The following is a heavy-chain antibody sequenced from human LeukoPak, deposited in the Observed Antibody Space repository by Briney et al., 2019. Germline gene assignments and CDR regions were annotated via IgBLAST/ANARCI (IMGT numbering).Heavy chain of an antibody. V-gene: IGHV1-18*01. CDR2: ISAYNGDT. J-gene: IGHJ6*02. D-gene: IGHD2/OR15-2a*01. Sequence: GASVKVSCKASGYTFTSYGISWVRQAPGQGLEWMGWISAYNGDTYYAPKFQGRVTLTTDTPTSTAYMEMRSLRSDDTAVYYCARFHADYFYTYGMDVWGQGTTVTVSS. CDR3: ARFHADYFYTYGMDV. CDR1: GYTFTSYG.